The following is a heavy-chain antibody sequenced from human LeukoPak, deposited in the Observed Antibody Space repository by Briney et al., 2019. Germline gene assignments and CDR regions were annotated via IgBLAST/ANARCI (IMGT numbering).Heavy chain of an antibody. CDR2: ISYDGSNK. Sequence: PGGSLRLSCAASGFTFSSYAMHWVRQAPGKGLEWVAVISYDGSNKYYADSVKGRFTISRDNSKNTLYLQMNSLRAEDTAVYYCAKQYDFWSGSFDYWGQGTLVTVSS. V-gene: IGHV3-30-3*02. D-gene: IGHD3-3*01. J-gene: IGHJ4*02. CDR3: AKQYDFWSGSFDY. CDR1: GFTFSSYA.